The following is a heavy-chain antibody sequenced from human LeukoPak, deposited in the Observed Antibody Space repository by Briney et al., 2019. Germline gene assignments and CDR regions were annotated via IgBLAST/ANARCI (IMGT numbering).Heavy chain of an antibody. Sequence: KASETLSLTCTVSDGSFTSGSYYWGWIRQPPGKGLQWIATMYYSGTTIYTPSLKSRLAISRDTSSDQFSLRLTSVTAADTAVYHCARAPIVVVSTPSFDTWGQGILVTVSS. V-gene: IGHV4-39*07. J-gene: IGHJ5*02. CDR1: DGSFTSGSYY. CDR2: MYYSGTT. D-gene: IGHD3-22*01. CDR3: ARAPIVVVSTPSFDT.